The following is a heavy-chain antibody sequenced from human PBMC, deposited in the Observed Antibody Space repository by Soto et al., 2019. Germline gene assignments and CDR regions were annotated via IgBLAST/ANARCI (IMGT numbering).Heavy chain of an antibody. J-gene: IGHJ3*02. CDR2: IYSGGST. CDR3: AREGLLRAGAFDI. CDR1: GFTVSSNY. V-gene: IGHV3-53*04. D-gene: IGHD6-25*01. Sequence: VQLVESGGGLVQPGGSLRLSCAASGFTVSSNYMSWVRQAPGKGLEWVSVIYSGGSTYYADSVKGRFTISRHNSKNTLYLQMNSLRAEDTAVYYCAREGLLRAGAFDIWGQGTMVTVSS.